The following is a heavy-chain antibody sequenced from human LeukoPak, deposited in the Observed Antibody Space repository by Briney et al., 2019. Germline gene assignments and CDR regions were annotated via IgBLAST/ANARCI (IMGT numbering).Heavy chain of an antibody. CDR3: AQDIAWGAFEH. CDR2: IYSGGTT. V-gene: IGHV3-53*01. D-gene: IGHD7-27*01. CDR1: GFTVSGNY. Sequence: GGSLRLSCAVSGFTVSGNYMSWVRQAPGKGLEWVSLIYSGGTTYYADSVKGRFTISRDDSKNTLSLQMNSLRVEDTALYYCAQDIAWGAFEHWGQGTLVTVSS. J-gene: IGHJ4*02.